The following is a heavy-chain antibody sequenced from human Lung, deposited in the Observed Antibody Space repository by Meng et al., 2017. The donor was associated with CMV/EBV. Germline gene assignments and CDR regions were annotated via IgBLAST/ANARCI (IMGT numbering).Heavy chain of an antibody. V-gene: IGHV5-51*01. D-gene: IGHD1-26*01. CDR1: GYSFTSYW. CDR2: IYPGDSDT. CDR3: ARRGIVASYYFDY. Sequence: XVSXKGSGYSFTSYWIGWVRQMPGKGLEWMGIIYPGDSDTRYSPSFQGQVTISADKSISTAYLQWSSLKASDTAMYYCARRGIVASYYFDYWGQGTXV. J-gene: IGHJ4*02.